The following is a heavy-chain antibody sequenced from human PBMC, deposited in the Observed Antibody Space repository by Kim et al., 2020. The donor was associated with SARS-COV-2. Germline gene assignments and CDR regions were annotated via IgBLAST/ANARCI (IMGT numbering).Heavy chain of an antibody. J-gene: IGHJ4*02. D-gene: IGHD3-22*01. V-gene: IGHV4-39*01. Sequence: SETLSLTCTVSGGSISSSSYYWGWIRQPPGKGLEWIGSIYYSGSTYYNPSLKSRVTISVDTSKNQFSLKLSSVTAADTALYYCARHGADYYDSSGHSPLDYWGQGTLVTVSS. CDR1: GGSISSSSYY. CDR3: ARHGADYYDSSGHSPLDY. CDR2: IYYSGST.